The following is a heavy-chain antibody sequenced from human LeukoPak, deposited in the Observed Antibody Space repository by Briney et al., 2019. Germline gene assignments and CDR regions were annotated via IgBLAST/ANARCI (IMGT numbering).Heavy chain of an antibody. J-gene: IGHJ4*02. D-gene: IGHD3-22*01. V-gene: IGHV1-18*01. CDR2: ISAYNGNT. CDR3: VREPYYYDSTGFDY. CDR1: GYTFTSYG. Sequence: ASVKVSCKASGYTFTSYGISWVRQAPGQGLEWMGWISAYNGNTNYAQKLQGRVTMTTDTSTSTAYMELRSLRSDDTAVYYCVREPYYYDSTGFDYWGQGTLVTVSS.